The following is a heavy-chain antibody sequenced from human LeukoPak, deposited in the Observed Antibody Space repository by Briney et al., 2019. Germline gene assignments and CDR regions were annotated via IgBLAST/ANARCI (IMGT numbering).Heavy chain of an antibody. CDR2: INHSGST. CDR1: GGSISSSSYY. D-gene: IGHD4-17*01. V-gene: IGHV4-39*07. J-gene: IGHJ6*03. CDR3: ARRVYGDYEDYYYYYMDV. Sequence: SETLSLTCTVSGGSISSSSYYWSWIRQPPGKGLEWIGEINHSGSTNYNPSLKSRVTISVDTSKNQFSLKLSSVTAADTAVYYCARRVYGDYEDYYYYYMDVWGKGTTVTVSS.